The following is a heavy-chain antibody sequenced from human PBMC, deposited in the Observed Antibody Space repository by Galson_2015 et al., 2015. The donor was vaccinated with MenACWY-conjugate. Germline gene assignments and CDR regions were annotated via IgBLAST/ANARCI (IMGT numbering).Heavy chain of an antibody. Sequence: SLRLSCAVSGFTFRQYAMSWVRQAPGTGLEWVAIISDSGAATHYIDSVKGRFTISRDNSKNTLYLQMSRLRAEDTALYYCAKDVHIDVWGKGTTVSVSS. CDR3: AKDVHIDV. J-gene: IGHJ6*03. CDR2: ISDSGAAT. V-gene: IGHV3-23*01. CDR1: GFTFRQYA.